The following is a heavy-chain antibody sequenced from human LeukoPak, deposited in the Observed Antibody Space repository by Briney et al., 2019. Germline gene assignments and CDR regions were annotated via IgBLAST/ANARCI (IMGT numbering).Heavy chain of an antibody. J-gene: IGHJ4*02. D-gene: IGHD6-19*01. Sequence: ASVKVSCKASGYTFTSYAITWVRQAPGQGLEWMGWISAYNGNTNYAQNLQGRVTMTTDTSTSTAYMELSRLRSDDTAVYYCASMGGGIAVAGLDYWGQGTLVTVSS. CDR2: ISAYNGNT. V-gene: IGHV1-18*01. CDR3: ASMGGGIAVAGLDY. CDR1: GYTFTSYA.